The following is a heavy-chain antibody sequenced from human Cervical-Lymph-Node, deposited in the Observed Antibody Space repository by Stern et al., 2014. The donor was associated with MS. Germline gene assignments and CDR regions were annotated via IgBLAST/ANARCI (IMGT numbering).Heavy chain of an antibody. CDR1: GFTFSDHY. V-gene: IGHV3-72*01. CDR2: TRNKPKCDPT. D-gene: IGHD2-15*01. J-gene: IGHJ6*02. Sequence: EVQLVESGGGLVQPGGSLRLSCAASGFTFSDHYMDWVRQATGQGLEWVGRTRNKPKCDPTESAASVKGRFTISRDDSKSSLYLQMNSLNTEDTAVYYCARGGTAATNYYYGLDVWGQGTTVTVSS. CDR3: ARGGTAATNYYYGLDV.